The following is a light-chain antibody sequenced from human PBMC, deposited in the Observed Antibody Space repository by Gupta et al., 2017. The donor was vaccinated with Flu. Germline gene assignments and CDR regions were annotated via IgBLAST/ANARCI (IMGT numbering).Light chain of an antibody. Sequence: ASFRAAAVGDRVTTTCRASQGSSSSLAWYQQKPGKAPKLLIYAASTLQGGVPARFSGSGSGTEFTLKISRVQAEDVATYYCKQLQANPPTFGEGTKVEIK. J-gene: IGKJ4*02. CDR1: QGSSSS. V-gene: IGKV1-9*01. CDR3: KQLQANPPT. CDR2: AAS.